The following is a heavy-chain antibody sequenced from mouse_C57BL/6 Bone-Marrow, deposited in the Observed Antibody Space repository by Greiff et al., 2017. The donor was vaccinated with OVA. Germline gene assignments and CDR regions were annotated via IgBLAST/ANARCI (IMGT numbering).Heavy chain of an antibody. CDR1: GYTFTSYG. CDR2: IYPRSGNT. D-gene: IGHD1-1*01. J-gene: IGHJ4*01. Sequence: VKLMESGAELARPGASVKLSCKASGYTFTSYGISWVKQRTGQGLEWIGEIYPRSGNTYYNEKFKGKATLTADKSSSTAYMELRSLTSEDSAVYFCARSGSRDYAMDYWGQGTSVTVSS. CDR3: ARSGSRDYAMDY. V-gene: IGHV1-81*01.